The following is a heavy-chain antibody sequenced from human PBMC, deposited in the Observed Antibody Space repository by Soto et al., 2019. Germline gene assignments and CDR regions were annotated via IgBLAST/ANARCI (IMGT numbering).Heavy chain of an antibody. CDR2: MNPNSDNT. CDR3: ARVGYYYDSSGYYLSFDY. D-gene: IGHD3-22*01. CDR1: GYTFTSYD. J-gene: IGHJ4*02. Sequence: ASVKVSCKASGYTFTSYDINWVRQATGQGHEWMGWMNPNSDNTGYAQKFQGKVTMTRNTSISTAYMELSSLRSEDTAVYYCARVGYYYDSSGYYLSFDYWGQGTLVTVSS. V-gene: IGHV1-8*01.